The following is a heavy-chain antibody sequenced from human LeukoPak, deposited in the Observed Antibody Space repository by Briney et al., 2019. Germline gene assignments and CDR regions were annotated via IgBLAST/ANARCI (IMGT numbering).Heavy chain of an antibody. CDR1: GFTFSSYG. CDR2: ISYDGSNK. V-gene: IGHV3-30*18. D-gene: IGHD1-26*01. CDR3: AKGDWDDAFDI. J-gene: IGHJ3*02. Sequence: PGGSLRLSCAASGFTFSSYGMHWVRQAPGKGLEWVAVISYDGSNKYYADSVKGRFTISRDNSRNTLYLQMNSLRAEDTAVYYCAKGDWDDAFDIWGQGTMVTVSS.